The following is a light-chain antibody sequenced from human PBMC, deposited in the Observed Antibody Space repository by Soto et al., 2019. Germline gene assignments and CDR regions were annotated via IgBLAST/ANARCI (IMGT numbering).Light chain of an antibody. J-gene: IGKJ1*01. CDR2: AAS. V-gene: IGKV1-39*01. Sequence: DIQMTQSPSSLSASVGDRVTITCRASQSISSYLNWYQQKQGKAPKXLIYAASSLQSGVPSRFSGSGSGTDLTITISSLQPEDFETYDCQQSYSTPWTFGQGTKVDIK. CDR1: QSISSY. CDR3: QQSYSTPWT.